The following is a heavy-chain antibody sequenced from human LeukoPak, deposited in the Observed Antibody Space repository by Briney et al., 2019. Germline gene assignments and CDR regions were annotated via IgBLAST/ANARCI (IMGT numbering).Heavy chain of an antibody. CDR1: GGSFSGYY. D-gene: IGHD1-7*01. V-gene: IGHV4-34*01. J-gene: IGHJ4*02. Sequence: SETLSLTCAVYGGSFSGYYWSWIRQPPGKGLEWIGEIYHSGTTKYNPSLKSRVTISVDKSKNQFSLNLSSLTAADTAVYYCARDAPGTSYFDFWGQGALVTVSS. CDR3: ARDAPGTSYFDF. CDR2: IYHSGTT.